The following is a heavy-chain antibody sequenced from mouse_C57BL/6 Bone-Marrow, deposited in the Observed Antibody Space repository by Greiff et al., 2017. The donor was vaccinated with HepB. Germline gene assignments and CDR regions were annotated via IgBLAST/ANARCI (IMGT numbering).Heavy chain of an antibody. J-gene: IGHJ2*01. CDR3: PEGLFDY. V-gene: IGHV6-3*01. CDR1: GFTFSNYW. CDR2: IRLKSDNYAT. Sequence: EVQLQESGGGLVQPGGSMKLSCVASGFTFSNYWMNWVRQSPEKGLEWVAQIRLKSDNYATHYAESVKGRFTISRDDSKSSVYLQMNNLRAENTGIYYSPEGLFDYWGQGTTLSLSS.